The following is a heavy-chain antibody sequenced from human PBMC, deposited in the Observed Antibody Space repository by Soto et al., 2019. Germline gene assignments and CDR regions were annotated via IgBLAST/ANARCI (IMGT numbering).Heavy chain of an antibody. CDR3: ARLRWEQPWVFDY. CDR2: INHSGGT. J-gene: IGHJ4*02. D-gene: IGHD1-26*01. V-gene: IGHV4-34*02. CDR1: GGSFSGYY. Sequence: QVQLQQWGAGLLKPSETLSLTCAVYGGSFSGYYWSWIRQPPVKGLEWIGEINHSGGTNYNPSLKSRVTISVDTSKNQFSLKLISVTAADTAVFYCARLRWEQPWVFDYWGQGTLVTVSS.